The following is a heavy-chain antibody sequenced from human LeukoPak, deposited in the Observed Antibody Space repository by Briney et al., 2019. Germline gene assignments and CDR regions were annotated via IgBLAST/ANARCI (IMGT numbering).Heavy chain of an antibody. Sequence: PGESLRLSCAASGFTFSTFAMIWVRQPPGKGLEWVSSIFPGGGEIHYADSVRGRFTISRDNSKNTLSLQMNSLRAEDTAIYYCATYRQVLLPFESWGQGTLVTVSS. J-gene: IGHJ4*02. V-gene: IGHV3-23*01. D-gene: IGHD2-8*02. CDR2: IFPGGGEI. CDR1: GFTFSTFA. CDR3: ATYRQVLLPFES.